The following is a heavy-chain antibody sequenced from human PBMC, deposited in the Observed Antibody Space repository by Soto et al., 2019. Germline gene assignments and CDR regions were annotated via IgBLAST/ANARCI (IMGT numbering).Heavy chain of an antibody. CDR2: ISSSSSYI. V-gene: IGHV3-21*01. D-gene: IGHD2-2*02. J-gene: IGHJ6*02. Sequence: GGSLRLSCAASGFTFSSYSMNWVRHAPGKGLEWVSSISSSSSYIYYADSVKGRFTISSDNAKNSLYLQMNSLRAEDTAVYYCARGDIVVVPAAITSVHYYYYYGMDVWGQGTTVTVSS. CDR3: ARGDIVVVPAAITSVHYYYYYGMDV. CDR1: GFTFSSYS.